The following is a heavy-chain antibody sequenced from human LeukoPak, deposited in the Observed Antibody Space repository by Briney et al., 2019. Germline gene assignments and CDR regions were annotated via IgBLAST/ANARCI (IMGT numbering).Heavy chain of an antibody. CDR2: IYYSGST. D-gene: IGHD3-22*01. V-gene: IGHV4-59*08. Sequence: SETLSLTCTVSGGSISSYCWSWIRQPPGKGLEWIGYIYYSGSTNYNPSLKSRVTISVDTSENQFSLKLTSVTAADTAVYYCARGQWLPVFDFWGQGTLVTVSS. J-gene: IGHJ4*02. CDR1: GGSISSYC. CDR3: ARGQWLPVFDF.